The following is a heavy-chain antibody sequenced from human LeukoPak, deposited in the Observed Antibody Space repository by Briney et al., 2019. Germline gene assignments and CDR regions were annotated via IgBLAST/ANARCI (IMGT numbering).Heavy chain of an antibody. Sequence: GGSLRLSCAASGFTFNSYAMSWVRQAPGKGLEWVSAISGSGGSTYYADSVKRRFTISRDNSKNTLYLQMNSLRAEDTAVYYCAKNLNVVVGATSGYWGQGTLVTVSS. CDR1: GFTFNSYA. CDR2: ISGSGGST. D-gene: IGHD1-26*01. J-gene: IGHJ4*02. CDR3: AKNLNVVVGATSGY. V-gene: IGHV3-23*01.